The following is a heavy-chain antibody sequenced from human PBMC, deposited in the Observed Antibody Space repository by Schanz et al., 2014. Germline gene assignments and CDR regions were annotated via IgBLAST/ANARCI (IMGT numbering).Heavy chain of an antibody. CDR1: GFDFNSYS. D-gene: IGHD3-22*01. CDR3: ARVHHYDPSGWGYFDY. V-gene: IGHV3-48*01. Sequence: EVRLVESGGGLVQPGGSLRLSCEASGFDFNSYSMNWVRQVPGKGLEWLSYIATSSSTRDYADSVKGRVTISRDNAKNSVSLQMRRLRVEDTAVYYCARVHHYDPSGWGYFDYWGQGTLVTVSS. CDR2: IATSSSTR. J-gene: IGHJ4*02.